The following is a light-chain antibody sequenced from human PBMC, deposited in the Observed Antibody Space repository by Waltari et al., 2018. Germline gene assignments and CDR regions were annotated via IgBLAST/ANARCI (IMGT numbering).Light chain of an antibody. J-gene: IGKJ2*01. CDR3: QQYNNWRT. CDR2: GAS. V-gene: IGKV3-15*01. Sequence: EVLMTQSPPTLSVSPGERATFSCRASQSISRNLAWYQQKPGQAPRLLIYGASTRAPGIPARFSGSGSGTEFTLSISGLQSEDFAVYFCQQYNNWRTFGQGTKLEI. CDR1: QSISRN.